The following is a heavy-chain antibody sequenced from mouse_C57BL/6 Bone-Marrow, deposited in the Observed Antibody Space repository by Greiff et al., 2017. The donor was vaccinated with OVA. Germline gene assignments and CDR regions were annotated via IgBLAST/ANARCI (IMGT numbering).Heavy chain of an antibody. CDR1: GYTFTSYW. Sequence: QVQLQQPGAELVMPGASVKLSCKASGYTFTSYWMHWVKQRPGQGLEWIGEIDPSDSYTNYNQQFKGKSTLTVDKSSSTDYMQLSRLTAEDSAVYYCTREELPKYFDVWGTGTTVTVSS. V-gene: IGHV1-69*01. CDR3: TREELPKYFDV. CDR2: IDPSDSYT. J-gene: IGHJ1*03.